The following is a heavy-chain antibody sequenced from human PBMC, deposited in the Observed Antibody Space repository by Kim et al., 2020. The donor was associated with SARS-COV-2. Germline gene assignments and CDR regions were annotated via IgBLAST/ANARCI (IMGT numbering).Heavy chain of an antibody. V-gene: IGHV1-8*01. J-gene: IGHJ5*02. CDR3: ARGSWFDP. Sequence: NQGYAQKFQGRVTMTRNTPISTAYMELSSLKSEDTAVYYCARGSWFDPWGQGTLVTVSS. CDR2: NQ.